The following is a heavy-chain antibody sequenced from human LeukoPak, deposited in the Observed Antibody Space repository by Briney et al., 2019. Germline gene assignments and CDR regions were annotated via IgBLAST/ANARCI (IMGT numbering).Heavy chain of an antibody. V-gene: IGHV3-48*02. CDR2: ISISSSTK. CDR3: ARDSYYDSSGYYEDYYYYGMDV. J-gene: IGHJ6*02. D-gene: IGHD3-22*01. CDR1: GFSFSSFS. Sequence: GGSLRLSCAASGFSFSSFSMNWVRQAPGKGLEWVSYISISSSTKYYADSVKGRFTISRDNAKNSLYLQMNSLGDEDTAVYYCARDSYYDSSGYYEDYYYYGMDVWGQGTTVTVSS.